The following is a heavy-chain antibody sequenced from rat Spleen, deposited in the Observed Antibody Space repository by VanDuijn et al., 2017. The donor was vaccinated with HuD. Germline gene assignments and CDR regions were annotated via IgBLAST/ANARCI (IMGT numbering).Heavy chain of an antibody. CDR3: ATEELGRGYFDY. V-gene: IGHV5-20*01. CDR2: ISYDGGST. D-gene: IGHD4-3*01. CDR1: GFTFSDYN. Sequence: EVQLVESGGGLVQPGRSLKLSCAASGFTFSDYNMAWVRQAPTKGLEWVTSISYDGGSTYYRDSVKGRFTISRDNAKNSLYLQMDSLRSEDTATYYCATEELGRGYFDYWGQGVMVTVSS. J-gene: IGHJ2*01.